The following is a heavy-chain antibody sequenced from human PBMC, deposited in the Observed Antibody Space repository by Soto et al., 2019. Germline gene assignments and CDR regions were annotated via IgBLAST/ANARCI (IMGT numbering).Heavy chain of an antibody. Sequence: SETLSLTCTVSGGSISSYYWSWIRQPPGKGLEWIGYIYYSGSTNYNPSLKSRVTISVDTSKNQFSLKLSSVTAADTAVYYCARVERGVDNYDYWGQGTLVTVSS. J-gene: IGHJ4*02. CDR1: GGSISSYY. CDR3: ARVERGVDNYDY. D-gene: IGHD5-12*01. V-gene: IGHV4-59*01. CDR2: IYYSGST.